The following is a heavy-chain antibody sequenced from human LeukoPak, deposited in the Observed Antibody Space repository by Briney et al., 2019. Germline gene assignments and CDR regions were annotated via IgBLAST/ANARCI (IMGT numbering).Heavy chain of an antibody. CDR2: ISWNSGNI. CDR3: AKVLPYIAAAGPFDY. D-gene: IGHD6-13*01. Sequence: GGSLRLSCAASGFTFSSYSMNWVRQAPEKGLEWVSGISWNSGNIDYAGSVEGRFTISRDNAKNSLYLQMNSLRPEDTALYYCAKVLPYIAAAGPFDYWGQGTLVTVSS. V-gene: IGHV3-9*01. J-gene: IGHJ4*02. CDR1: GFTFSSYS.